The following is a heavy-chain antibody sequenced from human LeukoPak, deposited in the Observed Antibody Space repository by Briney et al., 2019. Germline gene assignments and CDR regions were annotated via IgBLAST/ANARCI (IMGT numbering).Heavy chain of an antibody. Sequence: SETLSLTCAVYGGSFSGYYWSWIPQPPGKGLEWIGEINHSGSTNYNPSLKSRVTISVDTSKNQFSLKLSSVTAADTAVYYCARGGVSEGDSGSYQNDYWGQGTLVTVSS. J-gene: IGHJ4*02. CDR3: ARGGVSEGDSGSYQNDY. CDR2: INHSGST. CDR1: GGSFSGYY. D-gene: IGHD1-26*01. V-gene: IGHV4-34*01.